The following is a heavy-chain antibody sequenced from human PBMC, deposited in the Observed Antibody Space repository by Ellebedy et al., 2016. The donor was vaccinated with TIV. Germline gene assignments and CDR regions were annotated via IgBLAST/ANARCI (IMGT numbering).Heavy chain of an antibody. CDR2: IAHDGTVT. Sequence: GESLKISCAASGFTFSDYGMQWVRQAPGTGLEWVAVIAHDGTVTHYPDSVKGRFTISRENAKNSLYLQMNSLRAGDTAVYYCARTNNMDVWGQGTTVTVSS. CDR3: ARTNNMDV. J-gene: IGHJ6*02. V-gene: IGHV3-30*03. CDR1: GFTFSDYG. D-gene: IGHD2-8*01.